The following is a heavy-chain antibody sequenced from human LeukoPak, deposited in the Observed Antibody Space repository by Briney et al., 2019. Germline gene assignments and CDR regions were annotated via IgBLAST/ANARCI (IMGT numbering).Heavy chain of an antibody. V-gene: IGHV5-51*01. D-gene: IGHD3-10*01. CDR2: IYPADSDT. J-gene: IGHJ6*03. CDR1: GFSFTSYW. CDR3: ARQGKLWFGELSSLYYYYYMDV. Sequence: GESLKISCKGSGFSFTSYWIGWVRQMPGKGLEYMGIIYPADSDTRYSPSFQGQVTISADKSISTAYLQWSSLKASDTAMYYCARQGKLWFGELSSLYYYYYMDVWGKGTTVTISS.